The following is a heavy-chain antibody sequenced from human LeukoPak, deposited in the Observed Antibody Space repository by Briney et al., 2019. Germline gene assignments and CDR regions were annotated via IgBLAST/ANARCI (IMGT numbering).Heavy chain of an antibody. CDR1: GFTFRSYW. CDR2: INSDGSST. Sequence: GGSLRLSCAASGFTFRSYWEHWVRHAPGKGLVWVSRINSDGSSTRYADSVKGRFTISRDNAKNTLYLQMNSLRAEDTAVYYCARDGAAAVNYWGQGTLVTVSS. J-gene: IGHJ4*02. CDR3: ARDGAAAVNY. D-gene: IGHD6-25*01. V-gene: IGHV3-74*01.